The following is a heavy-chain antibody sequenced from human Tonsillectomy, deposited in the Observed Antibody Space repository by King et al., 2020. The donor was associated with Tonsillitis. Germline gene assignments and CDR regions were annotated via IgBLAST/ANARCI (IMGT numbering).Heavy chain of an antibody. CDR3: VRGRVNGINGVPVPGTYFDY. CDR2: IYPDDSDT. D-gene: IGHD2-8*01. J-gene: IGHJ4*02. CDR1: GYIFINFW. V-gene: IGHV5-51*03. Sequence: QLVQSGAEGKKPGQSLKISCQGSGYIFINFWIGWVRQMPGRGLGWMGIIYPDDSDTRYSPSFPGQVTISVDKSNSTAYLQWTSLKASDTAMYYCVRGRVNGINGVPVPGTYFDYWGQGTPVTVSS.